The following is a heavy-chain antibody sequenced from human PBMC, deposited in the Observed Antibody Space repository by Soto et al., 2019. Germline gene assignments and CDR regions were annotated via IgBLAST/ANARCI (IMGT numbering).Heavy chain of an antibody. Sequence: PSETLSLTCAVYGESLTGYYWSWIRQSTGKGLEWIGEIYHSGSTNYNPSLKSRVTISVDKSKNQFSLKLSSVTAADTAVYYCARSPDSSGYYPRRYYYGMDVWGQGTTVTVSS. CDR1: GESLTGYY. CDR3: ARSPDSSGYYPRRYYYGMDV. J-gene: IGHJ6*02. V-gene: IGHV4-34*01. D-gene: IGHD3-22*01. CDR2: IYHSGST.